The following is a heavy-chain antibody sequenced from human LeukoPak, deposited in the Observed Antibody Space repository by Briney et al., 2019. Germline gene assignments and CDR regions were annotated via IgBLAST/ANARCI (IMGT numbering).Heavy chain of an antibody. CDR2: IKEDGSAK. J-gene: IGHJ4*02. CDR3: ARTGYGGNAVDY. V-gene: IGHV3-7*01. D-gene: IGHD4-23*01. CDR1: GFTFSNYW. Sequence: GGSLRLSCAGSGFTFSNYWMNWVRQAPGKGLEGVANIKEDGSAKSYVDSVKGRFTISRDNAKNSLYLQMNSLRAEDTAVYYCARTGYGGNAVDYWGQGTQVTVSS.